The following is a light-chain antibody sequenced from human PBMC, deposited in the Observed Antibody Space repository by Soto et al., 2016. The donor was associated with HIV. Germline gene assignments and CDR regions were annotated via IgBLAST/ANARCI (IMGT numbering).Light chain of an antibody. Sequence: DIQMTQSPSSLSASVGDRVTITCRASQSISSYLNWYQQKPGKAPKLLIYAASSLQSGVPSRFSGSGSGTDFTPTSLQPEDFATYYCQQANSFPRTFGPGTKVDI. J-gene: IGKJ3*01. V-gene: IGKV1-39*01. CDR3: QQANSFPRT. CDR2: AAS. CDR1: QSISSY.